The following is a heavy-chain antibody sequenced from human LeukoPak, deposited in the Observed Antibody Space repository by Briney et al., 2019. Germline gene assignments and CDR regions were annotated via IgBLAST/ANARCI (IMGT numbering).Heavy chain of an antibody. V-gene: IGHV3-48*02. Sequence: GGSLRLSCAASGFTFSSYNMHWVRQAPGKGLEWVSYISSGSSTIYYSDSVKGRFTISRDNAKNSLFLQMSSLRDEDTAVYYYAKGIFSLDYWGQGTLVTVSS. CDR2: ISSGSSTI. J-gene: IGHJ4*02. CDR1: GFTFSSYN. CDR3: AKGIFSLDY.